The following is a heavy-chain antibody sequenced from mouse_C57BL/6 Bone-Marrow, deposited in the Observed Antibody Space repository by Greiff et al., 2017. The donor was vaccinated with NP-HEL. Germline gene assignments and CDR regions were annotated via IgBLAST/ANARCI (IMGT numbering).Heavy chain of an antibody. CDR2: SRNKANDYTK. V-gene: IGHV7-1*01. CDR3: ARDAPGAMDY. Sequence: EVQLVESGGGLVQSGRSLRLSCATSGFTFSDFYMEWVRQAPGKGLEWIAASRNKANDYTKKYSSSVKGRFIVSRDTSQSILYLKMNALRAADTAIYDCARDAPGAMDYWGQGTSVTVSS. CDR1: GFTFSDFY. J-gene: IGHJ4*01.